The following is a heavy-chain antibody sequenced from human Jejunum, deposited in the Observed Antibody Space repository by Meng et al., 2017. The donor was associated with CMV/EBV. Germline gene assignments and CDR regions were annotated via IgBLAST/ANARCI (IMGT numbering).Heavy chain of an antibody. CDR2: LSDSGGTT. CDR3: ARGGSTTDSRGLKFFDP. Sequence: FPFNTFAMPWVRQAPGKGLEWVSSLSDSGGTTYYADSVKGRFTISRDNSKKTLYLQMTSLGAEDTALYYCARGGSTTDSRGLKFFDPWGQGTLVTVSS. J-gene: IGHJ5*02. CDR1: FPFNTFA. V-gene: IGHV3-23*01. D-gene: IGHD1-1*01.